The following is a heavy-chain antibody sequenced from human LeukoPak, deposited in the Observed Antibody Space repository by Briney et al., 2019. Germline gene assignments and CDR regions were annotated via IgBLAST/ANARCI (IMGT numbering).Heavy chain of an antibody. V-gene: IGHV3-23*01. Sequence: GGSLRLSCAASGFTFRNYALSWVRQAPGKGLEWVSALGGSGDTTYYADSVKGRFTISRDNSKNTLYLQMNSLRPDDTAVYYCAKVGVRGCSSSTCFIYWGQGTLVTASS. J-gene: IGHJ4*02. CDR3: AKVGVRGCSSSTCFIY. CDR1: GFTFRNYA. CDR2: LGGSGDTT. D-gene: IGHD2-2*01.